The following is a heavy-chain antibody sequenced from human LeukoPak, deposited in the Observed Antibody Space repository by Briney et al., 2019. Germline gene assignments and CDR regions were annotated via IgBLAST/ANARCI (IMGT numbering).Heavy chain of an antibody. CDR3: ARTSHSYYYYMDV. V-gene: IGHV4-39*07. J-gene: IGHJ6*03. CDR1: DGSISSSTYF. Sequence: SETLSLTCTVSDGSISSSTYFWGWIRQPPGKGLEWIGNIYDTGSTYYNPSLKSRVTISVDTSKNQFSLKLSSVTAADTAVYYCARTSHSYYYYMDVWGKGTTVTVSS. CDR2: IYDTGST.